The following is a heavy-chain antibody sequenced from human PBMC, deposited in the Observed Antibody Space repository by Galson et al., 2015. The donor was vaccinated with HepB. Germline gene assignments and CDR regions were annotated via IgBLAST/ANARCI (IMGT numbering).Heavy chain of an antibody. V-gene: IGHV3-7*01. CDR1: GFTFSDYW. CDR2: IKHDGSEK. Sequence: SLRLSCAASGFTFSDYWMSWVRQAPGKGLEWVANIKHDGSEKYYVDSVKGRFTISRDSAKNSLYLQVNSLRAEDTAVYYCARCPAVTNLEHFYFYAMDVWGQGTTVTVSS. J-gene: IGHJ6*02. D-gene: IGHD4-17*01. CDR3: ARCPAVTNLEHFYFYAMDV.